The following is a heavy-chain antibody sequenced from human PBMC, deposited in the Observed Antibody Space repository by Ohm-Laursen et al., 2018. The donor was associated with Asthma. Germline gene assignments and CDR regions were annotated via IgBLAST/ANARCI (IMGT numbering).Heavy chain of an antibody. CDR2: ISYVGSTK. Sequence: SLRLSCAASGFSFSNFGMFWVRQAPGKGLEWVAFISYVGSTKYYAASVKGRFTFSRDNSKNTLDLQMNSLRADDTAVYYCAKRSSSLSGFDYWGQGTLVTVSS. D-gene: IGHD6-13*01. V-gene: IGHV3-30*18. CDR3: AKRSSSLSGFDY. J-gene: IGHJ4*02. CDR1: GFSFSNFG.